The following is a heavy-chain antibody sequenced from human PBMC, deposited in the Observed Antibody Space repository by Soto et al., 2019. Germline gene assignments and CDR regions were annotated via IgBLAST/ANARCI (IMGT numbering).Heavy chain of an antibody. V-gene: IGHV1-69*06. CDR2: IIPIFGTA. CDR1: GGTFSSYA. D-gene: IGHD2-2*01. CDR3: ARYLGYCSSTSCPYYYYYGMDV. Sequence: QVQLVQSGAEVKKPGSSVKVSCTASGGTFSSYAISWVRQAPGQGLEWMGGIIPIFGTANYAQKFQGRVTITADKSTSTAYMELSSLRSEDTAVYYCARYLGYCSSTSCPYYYYYGMDVWGQGTTVTVSS. J-gene: IGHJ6*02.